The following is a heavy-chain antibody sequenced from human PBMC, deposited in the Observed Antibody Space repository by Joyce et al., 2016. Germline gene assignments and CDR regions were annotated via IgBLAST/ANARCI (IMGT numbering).Heavy chain of an antibody. J-gene: IGHJ4*02. CDR3: AKVGLSTFDS. D-gene: IGHD1-26*01. V-gene: IGHV3-23*01. CDR1: GFTFNTYA. Sequence: EVQLLESGGGLVQPGGSLRLSCAASGFTFNTYAMSWVRQVPGKGREWVSSSSGSGDRTHSADSVKGRFTISRDNSKSTLYLQMNSLRAEDTAVYYCAKVGLSTFDSWGQGTLVTVS. CDR2: SSGSGDRT.